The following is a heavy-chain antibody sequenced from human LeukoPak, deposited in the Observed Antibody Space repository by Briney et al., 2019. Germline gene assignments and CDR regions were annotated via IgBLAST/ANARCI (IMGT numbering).Heavy chain of an antibody. J-gene: IGHJ6*03. D-gene: IGHD5-12*01. Sequence: GASVKVSCKASGYTFTSYGISWVRQAPGQGLEWLGWISVYNVNTNYAQKLQGRVTMTTDTSTSTAYMELRSLRSDDTAVYYCARRSYSGYDRRYYYYYYYMDVWGKGTTVTVSS. CDR3: ARRSYSGYDRRYYYYYYYMDV. V-gene: IGHV1-18*01. CDR1: GYTFTSYG. CDR2: ISVYNVNT.